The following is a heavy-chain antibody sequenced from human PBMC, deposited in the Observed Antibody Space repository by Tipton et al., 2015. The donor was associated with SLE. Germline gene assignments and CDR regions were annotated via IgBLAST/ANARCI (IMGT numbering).Heavy chain of an antibody. J-gene: IGHJ4*02. V-gene: IGHV4-34*10. CDR3: ARGSRSPPTDY. Sequence: PGLVKPSETLSLTCAVYGGSFSGYYWSWIRRRPGTGLEWIGYIYYSGSSYYSPSLESRITLSVDTSENQFSLKLSSVTAADTALYYCARGSRSPPTDYWGQGTLVTVSS. CDR2: IYYSGSS. CDR1: GGSFSGYY.